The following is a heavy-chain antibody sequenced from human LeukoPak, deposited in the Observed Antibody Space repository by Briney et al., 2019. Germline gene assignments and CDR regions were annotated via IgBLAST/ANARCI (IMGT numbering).Heavy chain of an antibody. V-gene: IGHV3-74*01. CDR1: GFTFSSYW. J-gene: IGHJ4*01. D-gene: IGHD3-10*01. CDR3: ARRQTGSYYYDF. Sequence: GGSLRLSCAASGFTFSSYWMHWVRQAPGKGLVWVSRINTDGGSTTYAGSVKGRFTISRDNAKNSVYLQMNSLRAEDTAVYYCARRQTGSYYYDFWGHGTLVTVSS. CDR2: INTDGGST.